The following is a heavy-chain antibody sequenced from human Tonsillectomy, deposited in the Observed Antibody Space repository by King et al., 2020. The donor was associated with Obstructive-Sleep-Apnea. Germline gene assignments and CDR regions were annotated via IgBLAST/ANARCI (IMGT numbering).Heavy chain of an antibody. Sequence: VQLVESGGGVVQPGRSLRLSCAASGFTFSSYGMHWVRQAPGKGLEWVAVISYDGSNKYYADSVKCRFTISRDNSKNTLYLQMNSLRAEDTAVYYCAKAKDIVVVVAATPFDYWGQGTLVTVSS. CDR2: ISYDGSNK. D-gene: IGHD2-15*01. CDR1: GFTFSSYG. J-gene: IGHJ4*02. CDR3: AKAKDIVVVVAATPFDY. V-gene: IGHV3-30*18.